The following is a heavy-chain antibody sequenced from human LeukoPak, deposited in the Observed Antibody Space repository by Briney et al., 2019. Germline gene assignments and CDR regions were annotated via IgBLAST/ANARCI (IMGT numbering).Heavy chain of an antibody. CDR3: AKDRGTVTTSAFDI. J-gene: IGHJ3*02. CDR2: ISGSGGST. V-gene: IGHV3-23*01. Sequence: GGSLRLSCAASGFTFSSYAMSWVRQAPGKGLEWVSAISGSGGSTYYADSVEGRVTTSRDNSKNTLYLKMNSLRAEDTAVYYCAKDRGTVTTSAFDIWGQGTMVTVPS. CDR1: GFTFSSYA. D-gene: IGHD4-17*01.